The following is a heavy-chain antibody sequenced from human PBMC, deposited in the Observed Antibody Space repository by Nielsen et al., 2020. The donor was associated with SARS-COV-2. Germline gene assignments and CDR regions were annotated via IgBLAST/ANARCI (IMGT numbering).Heavy chain of an antibody. J-gene: IGHJ4*02. D-gene: IGHD3-22*01. CDR2: ISWDGGST. CDR3: AALPGWHYDSSGPRDY. CDR1: GFTFDDYA. V-gene: IGHV3-43*02. Sequence: GESLKISCAASGFTFDDYAMHWVRQAPGKGLEWVSLISWDGGSTYYADSVKGRFTISRDNAKNSLYLQMNSLRAEDTALYYCAALPGWHYDSSGPRDYWGQGTLVTVSS.